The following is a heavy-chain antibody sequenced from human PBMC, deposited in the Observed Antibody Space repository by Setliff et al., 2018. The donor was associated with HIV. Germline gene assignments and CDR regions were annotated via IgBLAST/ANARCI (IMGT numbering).Heavy chain of an antibody. CDR1: GSTFASYG. CDR3: ARSDWELVLSSFDY. Sequence: ASVKVSCKASGSTFASYGITWVRQAPGQGLEWMGWISAYDGNTNYAQKVRERVTLTTDTATTTAFMELKNLTSADTAVYFCARSDWELVLSSFDYWGQGTQVTVSS. D-gene: IGHD1-26*01. V-gene: IGHV1-18*01. CDR2: ISAYDGNT. J-gene: IGHJ4*02.